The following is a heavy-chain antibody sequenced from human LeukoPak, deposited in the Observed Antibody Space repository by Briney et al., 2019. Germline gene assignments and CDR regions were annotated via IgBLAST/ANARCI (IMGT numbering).Heavy chain of an antibody. D-gene: IGHD3-9*01. CDR3: ARGVGYFDWLLSY. CDR1: GFTFSSFG. J-gene: IGHJ4*02. Sequence: GGSLRLSCAASGFTFSSFGMNWVRQAPGKGLEWVSSISSSGSHIYYADSVKGRFTISRDNAKNSLYLQMNGLRAEDTAVYYCARGVGYFDWLLSYWGQGALVTVSS. CDR2: ISSSGSHI. V-gene: IGHV3-21*01.